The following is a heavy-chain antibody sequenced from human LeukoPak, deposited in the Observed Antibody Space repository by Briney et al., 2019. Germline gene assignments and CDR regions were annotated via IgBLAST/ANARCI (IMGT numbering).Heavy chain of an antibody. D-gene: IGHD1-14*01. V-gene: IGHV3-20*04. CDR3: ARDLSPWETRNPDAFDI. Sequence: GGSLRLSCAASGFTFDDYGMSWVRQAPGKGLEWVSGINWNGGNTGYADSVKGRFTISRDNAKNSLYLQMNSLRAEDTAVYYCARDLSPWETRNPDAFDIWGQGTLVTVSS. J-gene: IGHJ4*02. CDR1: GFTFDDYG. CDR2: INWNGGNT.